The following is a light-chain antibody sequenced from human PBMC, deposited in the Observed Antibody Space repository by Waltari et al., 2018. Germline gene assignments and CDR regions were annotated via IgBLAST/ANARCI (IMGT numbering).Light chain of an antibody. Sequence: DIQMTQSPSTLSASVGDRVTITCQASQSITNWLAWYQQKPGKARNLLIYKASSLKSAVPSRFSVSGSRTQFTLTISSLQPGDFATYYCQQYNTYSSIGQEAKLEIK. V-gene: IGKV1-5*03. CDR2: KAS. J-gene: IGKJ2*01. CDR1: QSITNW. CDR3: QQYNTYSS.